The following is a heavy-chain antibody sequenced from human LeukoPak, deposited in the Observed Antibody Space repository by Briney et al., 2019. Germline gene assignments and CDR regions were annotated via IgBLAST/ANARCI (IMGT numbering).Heavy chain of an antibody. CDR1: GFTFSSYN. CDR2: ISSSGSYI. V-gene: IGHV3-21*04. Sequence: GGSLRLSCAASGFTFSSYNMNWVRQAPGKGLEWVSFISSSGSYIYYADSVKGRFTISRDNSKNTLYLQMSSLRAEDTAVYYCAKEVAGHDGGYWGQGTLVTVSS. CDR3: AKEVAGHDGGY. J-gene: IGHJ4*02. D-gene: IGHD3-16*01.